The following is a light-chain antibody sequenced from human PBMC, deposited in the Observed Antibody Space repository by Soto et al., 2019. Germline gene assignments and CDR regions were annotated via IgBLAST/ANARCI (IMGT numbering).Light chain of an antibody. V-gene: IGKV3-20*01. J-gene: IGKJ1*01. Sequence: EIVLTQSPGTLSLSPGERATLSCRASLNISSAFLAWYQHNPGQAPRLLISAASSRATGIPDRFSGSGSGTDFTLTIRGLEPEDFAVYYCQQYVSSPRTFGQGTKVEI. CDR1: LNISSAF. CDR2: AAS. CDR3: QQYVSSPRT.